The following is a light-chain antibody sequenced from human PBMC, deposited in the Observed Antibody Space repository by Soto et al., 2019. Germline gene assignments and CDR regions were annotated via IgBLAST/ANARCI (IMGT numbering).Light chain of an antibody. J-gene: IGLJ1*01. V-gene: IGLV3-21*04. CDR1: NIGTKS. CDR3: QMWDDSSDPPYV. Sequence: SYELTQPPSVSVAPGKTDTITCGGNNIGTKSVHWYQQKPGQAPVLVMSYDSDRPSGIPERISVSNSGNTATLTISRVEPGDEADYYCQMWDDSSDPPYVLGTGTKLTVL. CDR2: YDS.